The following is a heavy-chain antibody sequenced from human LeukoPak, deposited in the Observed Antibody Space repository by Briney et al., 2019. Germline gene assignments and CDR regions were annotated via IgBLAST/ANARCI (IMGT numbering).Heavy chain of an antibody. CDR3: ARVLAAAGTGFWFDP. V-gene: IGHV1-18*01. CDR1: GYTCTSYG. CDR2: ISAYNGNT. J-gene: IGHJ5*02. D-gene: IGHD6-13*01. Sequence: ASVKVSCKASGYTCTSYGISWVRQAPGQGLEWMGWISAYNGNTNYAQKLQGRVTMATDTSTSTAYMQLRSLRSDDTAVYYCARVLAAAGTGFWFDPWGQGTLVTVSS.